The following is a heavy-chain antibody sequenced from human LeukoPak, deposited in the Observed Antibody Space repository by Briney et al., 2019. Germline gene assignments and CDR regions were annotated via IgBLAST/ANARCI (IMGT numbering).Heavy chain of an antibody. CDR2: IYTSGST. CDR3: ARDLIPVWFDP. V-gene: IGHV4-61*02. CDR1: GGSISSGSYY. D-gene: IGHD2-21*01. Sequence: SETLSLTCTVSGGSISSGSYYWSWIRQPAGTGLEWIGRIYTSGSTNYNPSLESRVTISVDTSKNQFSLKLSSVTAADPAVYYCARDLIPVWFDPWGQGTLVTVSS. J-gene: IGHJ5*02.